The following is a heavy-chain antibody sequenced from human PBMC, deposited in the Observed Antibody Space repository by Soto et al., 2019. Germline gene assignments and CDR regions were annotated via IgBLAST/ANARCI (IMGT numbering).Heavy chain of an antibody. Sequence: GGSLRLSCAASGFTFDDYAMHWVRQAPGKGLEWVSGISWNSGSIGYADSVKGRFTISRDNAKNSLYLQMNSLRAEDTALYYCAKGGPYSSGWYADFDYWGQGTLVTVSS. CDR2: ISWNSGSI. V-gene: IGHV3-9*01. J-gene: IGHJ4*02. D-gene: IGHD6-19*01. CDR1: GFTFDDYA. CDR3: AKGGPYSSGWYADFDY.